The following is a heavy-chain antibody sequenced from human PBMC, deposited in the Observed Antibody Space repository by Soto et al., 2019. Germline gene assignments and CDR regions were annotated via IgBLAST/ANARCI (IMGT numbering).Heavy chain of an antibody. J-gene: IGHJ4*02. CDR3: ARNLAAAGVFHY. D-gene: IGHD6-13*01. V-gene: IGHV3-11*06. Sequence: GGSLRLSCAASGFTFGDYDMSWIRQAPGKGLEWVSYISSSSSYTNYADSVKGRFTISRDNAKNSLYLQMNSLRAEDTAVYYCARNLAAAGVFHYWGQGTLVTVSS. CDR2: ISSSSSYT. CDR1: GFTFGDYD.